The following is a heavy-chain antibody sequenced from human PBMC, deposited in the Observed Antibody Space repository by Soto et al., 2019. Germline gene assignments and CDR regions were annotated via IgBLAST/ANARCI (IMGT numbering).Heavy chain of an antibody. V-gene: IGHV3-21*01. CDR2: ISSSSSYI. D-gene: IGHD2-2*01. J-gene: IGHJ5*02. CDR3: ARGPVPAAMLTWFDP. CDR1: GFTFSSYS. Sequence: EVQLVESGGGLVKPGGSLRLSCAASGFTFSSYSMNWVRQAPGKGLEWVSSISSSSSYIYYADSVKGRFTISRDNAKNSLYLQMNSLRAEDTAVYYCARGPVPAAMLTWFDPWGQGTLVTVSS.